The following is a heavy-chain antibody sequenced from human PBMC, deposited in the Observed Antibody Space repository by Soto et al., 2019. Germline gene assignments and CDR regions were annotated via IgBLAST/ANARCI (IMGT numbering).Heavy chain of an antibody. Sequence: QVQLVESGGGVVQPGGSLRLSCAAPGFTLSDYPMNWVRQAPGKGLEWVALISYDGSKKYYADSVRGRFTISRDNSKNTLYLQMSSLTTEDTSVYYCARESPVLSWYFDLWGRGTLVIVSS. CDR1: GFTLSDYP. J-gene: IGHJ2*01. CDR3: ARESPVLSWYFDL. V-gene: IGHV3-30-3*01. CDR2: ISYDGSKK.